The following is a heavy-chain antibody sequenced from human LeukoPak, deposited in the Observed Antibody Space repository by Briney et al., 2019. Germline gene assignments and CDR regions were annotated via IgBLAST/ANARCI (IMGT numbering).Heavy chain of an antibody. V-gene: IGHV3-23*01. Sequence: GGSLRLSCAASGFTFSNYAMSWVRQAPGKGLEWVSGISGSGGSTYYADSVKGRFTISRDNSKNTLYLQVNSLRAEDTAVYYCAKDPADSSGYYYGTDAFDIWGQGTMVTVSS. CDR2: ISGSGGST. CDR3: AKDPADSSGYYYGTDAFDI. J-gene: IGHJ3*02. CDR1: GFTFSNYA. D-gene: IGHD3-22*01.